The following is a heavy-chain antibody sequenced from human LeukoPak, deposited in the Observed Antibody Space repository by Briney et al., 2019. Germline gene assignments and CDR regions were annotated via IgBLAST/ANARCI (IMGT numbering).Heavy chain of an antibody. CDR1: GFTFSSYA. D-gene: IGHD2-2*02. V-gene: IGHV3-23*01. CDR2: ISGSGGST. CDR3: AKKPTTYCSSTSCYKGGYYYYYMDV. Sequence: GGSLRLSCAASGFTFSSYAMSWVRQAPGKGLEWVSAISGSGGSTYYADSVKGRFTISRDNSKNTLYLQMNSLRAEDTAVYYCAKKPTTYCSSTSCYKGGYYYYYMDVWGKGTTVTVSS. J-gene: IGHJ6*03.